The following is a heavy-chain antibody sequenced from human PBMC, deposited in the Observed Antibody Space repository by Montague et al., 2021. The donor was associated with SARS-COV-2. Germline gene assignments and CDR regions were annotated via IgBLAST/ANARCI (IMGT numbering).Heavy chain of an antibody. CDR1: GGSLNNYF. D-gene: IGHD3-22*01. CDR2: ISYSSST. Sequence: SETLSLTCTVSGGSLNNYFWSWIRQPPGKGLEWVGYISYSSSTTYNPSLLSRVTISVDTARNQFSLKLLSVTAADTAFYYCARVDSSGPGEYWGQGILVIVSS. CDR3: ARVDSSGPGEY. V-gene: IGHV4-59*08. J-gene: IGHJ4*02.